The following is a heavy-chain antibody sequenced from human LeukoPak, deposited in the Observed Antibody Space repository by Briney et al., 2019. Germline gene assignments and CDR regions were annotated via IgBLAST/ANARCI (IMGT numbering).Heavy chain of an antibody. Sequence: SETLSLTCAVYGGSFSGYYWSWIRQPPGKGLEWIGEINHSGSTNYNPSLKSRVTISVDTSKNQFSLKLRSVTAADTAVYYCARCYGSGSYYYYYMDVWGKGTTVTISS. CDR1: GGSFSGYY. V-gene: IGHV4-34*01. J-gene: IGHJ6*03. CDR3: ARCYGSGSYYYYYMDV. D-gene: IGHD3-10*01. CDR2: INHSGST.